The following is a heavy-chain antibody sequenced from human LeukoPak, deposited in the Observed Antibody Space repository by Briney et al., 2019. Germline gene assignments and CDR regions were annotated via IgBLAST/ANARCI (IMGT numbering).Heavy chain of an antibody. D-gene: IGHD3-22*01. Sequence: TSETLSLTCAVYGGSLSGYYWSWIRQPPGKGLEWIGEINHSGSTNYNPSLKSRVTISVDTSKNQFSLKLSSVTAADTAVYYCASPDRITMIVVPNRGNAFDIWGQGTMVTVSS. J-gene: IGHJ3*02. CDR3: ASPDRITMIVVPNRGNAFDI. V-gene: IGHV4-34*01. CDR2: INHSGST. CDR1: GGSLSGYY.